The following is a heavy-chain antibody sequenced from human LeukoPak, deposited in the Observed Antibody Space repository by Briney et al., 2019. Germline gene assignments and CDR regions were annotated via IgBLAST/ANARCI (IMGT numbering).Heavy chain of an antibody. CDR1: GFTFSSYA. V-gene: IGHV3-23*01. CDR2: ISGSGGST. Sequence: GGSLRLSCVASGFTFSSYAMSWVRQAPGKGLEWVSAISGSGGSTHYADSVKGRFTISRDNSKNTLYLQMNSLRAEDTAVYYCAKEFGSSGWYFDYWGQGTLVTVSS. J-gene: IGHJ4*02. CDR3: AKEFGSSGWYFDY. D-gene: IGHD6-19*01.